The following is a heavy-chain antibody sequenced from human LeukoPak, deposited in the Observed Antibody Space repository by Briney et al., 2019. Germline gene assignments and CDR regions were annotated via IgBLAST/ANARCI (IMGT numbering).Heavy chain of an antibody. V-gene: IGHV1-8*03. J-gene: IGHJ4*02. CDR1: GYTFTSYD. Sequence: GASVKVSCKASGYTFTSYDINWVRQATGQGLEWMGWMNPNSGNTGYAQKFQGRVTITRNTSISTAYMELSSLRSEDTAVYYCARGRIAAAGYYFDYWGQGTLVTVSS. CDR2: MNPNSGNT. D-gene: IGHD6-13*01. CDR3: ARGRIAAAGYYFDY.